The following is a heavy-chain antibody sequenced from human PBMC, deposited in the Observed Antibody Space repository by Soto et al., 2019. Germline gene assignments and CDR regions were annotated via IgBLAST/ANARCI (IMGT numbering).Heavy chain of an antibody. Sequence: PGGSLRLSCAASGFTFSSYAMSWVRQAPGKGLEWVSAISGSGSSTYYADSVKGRFTISKDNSKNTLHLQINNLRAEDTAGYYCAKAYSSSWYVYYFDYWGQGTLVTVSS. J-gene: IGHJ4*02. D-gene: IGHD6-13*01. CDR2: ISGSGSST. CDR1: GFTFSSYA. CDR3: AKAYSSSWYVYYFDY. V-gene: IGHV3-23*01.